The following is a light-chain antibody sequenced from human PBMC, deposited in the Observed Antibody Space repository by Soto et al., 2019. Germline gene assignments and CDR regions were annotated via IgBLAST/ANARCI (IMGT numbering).Light chain of an antibody. CDR1: QSVGSNY. CDR2: GAS. V-gene: IGKV3-20*01. J-gene: IGKJ1*01. Sequence: EIVLTQSPGTLSLSPGERATLSCRASQSVGSNYLAWYQQRPGQAPRLLIYGASSRATGIPDRFSGSGSGTDFTLTISRLEPEDFALYYCQQYGSSSKTFGQGTKVEIK. CDR3: QQYGSSSKT.